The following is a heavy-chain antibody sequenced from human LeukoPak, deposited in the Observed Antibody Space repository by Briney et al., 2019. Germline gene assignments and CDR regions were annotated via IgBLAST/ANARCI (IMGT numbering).Heavy chain of an antibody. D-gene: IGHD5-24*01. Sequence: GGSLRLSCAASGFSFSSYWMHWVRQAPGKGLVWVSRINSDGSSTNYADSVRGRFTISRDNAKNTHYLQMNSLRAEDTAVYYCTRDRGDGYISFDYWGQGTLVTVSS. CDR3: TRDRGDGYISFDY. V-gene: IGHV3-74*01. J-gene: IGHJ4*02. CDR1: GFSFSSYW. CDR2: INSDGSST.